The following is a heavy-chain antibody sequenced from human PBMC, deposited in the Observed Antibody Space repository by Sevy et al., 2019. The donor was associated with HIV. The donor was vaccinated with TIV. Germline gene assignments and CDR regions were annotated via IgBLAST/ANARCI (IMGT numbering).Heavy chain of an antibody. V-gene: IGHV3-9*01. J-gene: IGHJ6*02. CDR3: AKDNSERSASIVGASLPYYYYGMDV. D-gene: IGHD1-26*01. CDR2: ISWNSGSI. CDR1: GFTFDDYA. Sequence: GGSLRLSCAASGFTFDDYAMRWVRQAPGKGLEWVSGISWNSGSIGYADSVKGRFTISRDNAKNSLYLQMNRLRAEDTALYYCAKDNSERSASIVGASLPYYYYGMDVWGQGTTVTVSS.